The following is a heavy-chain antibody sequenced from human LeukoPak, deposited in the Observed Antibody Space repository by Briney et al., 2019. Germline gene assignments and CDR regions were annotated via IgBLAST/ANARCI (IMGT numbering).Heavy chain of an antibody. V-gene: IGHV3-30*03. CDR1: GFTFSSFG. CDR2: ISYDGSNK. CDR3: GRLMGGYDSYFYGMDV. Sequence: GGSLSLSCAASGFTFSSFGMHWVRQAPGKGLEWVAVISYDGSNKYYADSVKGRFTISRDNSQNTLYLQMNSLRPEDTAVYYCGRLMGGYDSYFYGMDVWGQGTTVTVSS. D-gene: IGHD5-12*01. J-gene: IGHJ6*02.